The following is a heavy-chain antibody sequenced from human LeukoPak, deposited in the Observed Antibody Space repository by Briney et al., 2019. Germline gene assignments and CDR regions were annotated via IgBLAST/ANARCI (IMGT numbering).Heavy chain of an antibody. CDR1: GFTFSSYA. CDR2: ISGSGGST. D-gene: IGHD7-27*01. CDR3: AKDSPLANWGSTLGAFDI. Sequence: GGSLRLSCAASGFTFSSYAMSWVRQAPGKGLEWVSSISGSGGSTYYADSVKGRFTISRDNSKNTLYVQMNSLRAEDTAVYHCAKDSPLANWGSTLGAFDIWGQGTMVTVSS. V-gene: IGHV3-23*01. J-gene: IGHJ3*02.